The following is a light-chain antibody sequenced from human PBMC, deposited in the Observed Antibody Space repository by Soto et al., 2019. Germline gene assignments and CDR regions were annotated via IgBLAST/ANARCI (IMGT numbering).Light chain of an antibody. V-gene: IGLV2-8*01. CDR1: SSDVGGYNY. CDR2: EVS. Sequence: QSALTQPPSASGSPGQSVTFSCTGTSSDVGGYNYVSWYQQHPGKAPKVMIYEVSKRPSGVPDRFSGSKSGNTASLTVSGLQAEDEADYYCSSYAGSNNLVFVGGTKLTVL. J-gene: IGLJ2*01. CDR3: SSYAGSNNLV.